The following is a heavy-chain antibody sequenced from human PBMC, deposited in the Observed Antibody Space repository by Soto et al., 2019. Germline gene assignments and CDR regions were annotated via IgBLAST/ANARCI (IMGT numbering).Heavy chain of an antibody. V-gene: IGHV1-46*01. J-gene: IGHJ4*02. Sequence: GASVKVSCKASGYTFTSYYMHWVRQAPGQGLEWMGIINPSGGSTSYAQKFQGRVTMTRDTSTSTVYMELSSLRSEDTAVYYCARGGTLWFGELCFDYWGQGTLVTVSS. CDR1: GYTFTSYY. CDR2: INPSGGST. CDR3: ARGGTLWFGELCFDY. D-gene: IGHD3-10*01.